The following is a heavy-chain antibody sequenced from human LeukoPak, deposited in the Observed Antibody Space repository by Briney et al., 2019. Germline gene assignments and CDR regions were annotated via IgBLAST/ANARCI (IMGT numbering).Heavy chain of an antibody. J-gene: IGHJ6*02. V-gene: IGHV6-1*01. CDR1: GDSVSSNIAA. CDR2: TYYRSKWYN. Sequence: KSSQTLSLTCAISGDSVSSNIAAWNWIRQSPSRGLEWLGRTYYRSKWYNDYAVSVKSRITINPDTSKNQFSLQLNSVTPEDTAVYYCARELGYCSTVGYYYGMDVWGQGTTVTVSS. D-gene: IGHD2-2*01. CDR3: ARELGYCSTVGYYYGMDV.